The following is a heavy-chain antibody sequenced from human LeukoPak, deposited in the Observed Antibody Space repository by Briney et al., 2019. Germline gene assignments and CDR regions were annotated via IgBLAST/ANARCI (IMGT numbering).Heavy chain of an antibody. CDR1: GYSFTTYC. J-gene: IGHJ4*02. Sequence: GESLLPVFRGSGYSFTTYCILWVRQMPGKGLEWMGIIYPGDSDTRYTPSFQGQVTMSADKSINTAYLQWSSLKAADTAMYYCARRQGCSRVSAPTEYSGQGEPCSPS. CDR2: IYPGDSDT. D-gene: IGHD2-15*01. V-gene: IGHV5-51*01. CDR3: ARRQGCSRVSAPTEY.